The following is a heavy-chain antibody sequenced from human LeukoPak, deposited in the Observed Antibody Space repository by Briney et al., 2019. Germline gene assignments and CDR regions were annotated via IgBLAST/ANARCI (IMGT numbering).Heavy chain of an antibody. CDR2: ISYDGNNK. D-gene: IGHD2-8*01. CDR3: ARSNVLMVYAKGGYYFDY. Sequence: GGSLRLSCAASGFTFSSYAMHWVRQAPGKGLEWVAVISYDGNNKYYADSVKGRFTISRDNSKNTLYLQMNSLRAEDTAVYYCARSNVLMVYAKGGYYFDYWGQGTLVTVSS. CDR1: GFTFSSYA. V-gene: IGHV3-30*04. J-gene: IGHJ4*02.